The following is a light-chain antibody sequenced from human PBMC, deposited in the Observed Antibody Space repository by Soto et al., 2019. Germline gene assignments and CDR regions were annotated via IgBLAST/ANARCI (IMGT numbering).Light chain of an antibody. Sequence: DIQMTQSPSSLSASVGDRVTITCQASQDISNYLNWYPQKPGKAPKLLIYDASNLETGVPSRFSGSGSGTDFTFTISSLQPEDIATSYCQQYDNLHTFGQGTKLEI. CDR3: QQYDNLHT. CDR2: DAS. CDR1: QDISNY. V-gene: IGKV1-33*01. J-gene: IGKJ2*01.